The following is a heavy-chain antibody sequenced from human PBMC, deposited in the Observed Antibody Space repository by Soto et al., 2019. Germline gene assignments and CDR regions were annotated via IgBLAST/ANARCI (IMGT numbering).Heavy chain of an antibody. V-gene: IGHV3-30*18. D-gene: IGHD3-3*01. Sequence: SLRLSCAASGFTFSSYGMHWVRQAPGKGLEWVAVISYDGSNKYYADSVKGRFTISRDNSKNTLYLQMNSLRAEDTAVYYCAKALLGEDYDFWSGPNWFDPWGQGTLVTVSS. CDR2: ISYDGSNK. CDR1: GFTFSSYG. CDR3: AKALLGEDYDFWSGPNWFDP. J-gene: IGHJ5*02.